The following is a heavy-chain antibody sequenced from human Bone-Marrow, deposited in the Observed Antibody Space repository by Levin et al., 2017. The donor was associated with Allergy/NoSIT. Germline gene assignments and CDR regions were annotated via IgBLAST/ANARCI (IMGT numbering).Heavy chain of an antibody. J-gene: IGHJ4*02. CDR1: GFTFDDYA. CDR2: INWNSGSK. Sequence: GGSLRLSCAASGFTFDDYAMHWVRQVPGKGLEWVSGINWNSGSKGYADSVKGRFTISRDNAKNSLYLQMNSLRAEDSALYYCVRDLRDSSGGTEFDYWGQGILVTVSS. V-gene: IGHV3-9*01. D-gene: IGHD6-19*01. CDR3: VRDLRDSSGGTEFDY.